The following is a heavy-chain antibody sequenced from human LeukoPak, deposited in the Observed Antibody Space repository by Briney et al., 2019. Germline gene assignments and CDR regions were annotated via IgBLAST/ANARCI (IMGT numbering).Heavy chain of an antibody. V-gene: IGHV4-39*07. D-gene: IGHD4-17*01. J-gene: IGHJ3*02. CDR3: ARGYGALGLWAFDI. CDR2: VYHTGTT. Sequence: SETLSLTCTVSGGSINSSNYYWGWIRQPPGKGLEWIGEVYHTGTTNYNPSLKSRVTISLGTSKNQFSLKLSSVTAADTALYYCARGYGALGLWAFDIWGQGTVVTISS. CDR1: GGSINSSNYY.